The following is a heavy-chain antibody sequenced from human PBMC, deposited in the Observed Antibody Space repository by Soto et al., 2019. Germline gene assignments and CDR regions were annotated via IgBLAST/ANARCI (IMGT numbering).Heavy chain of an antibody. D-gene: IGHD4-4*01. J-gene: IGHJ4*02. CDR1: GFTFSSYG. V-gene: IGHV3-33*01. Sequence: GGSLRLSCAASGFTFSSYGMHWVRQAPGKGLEWVAVIWYDGSNKYYADSVKGRFTISRDKSKNTLYLQMNSLRAEDTAVYYCATGDPSLYSKGFEYWGQGALVTVSS. CDR2: IWYDGSNK. CDR3: ATGDPSLYSKGFEY.